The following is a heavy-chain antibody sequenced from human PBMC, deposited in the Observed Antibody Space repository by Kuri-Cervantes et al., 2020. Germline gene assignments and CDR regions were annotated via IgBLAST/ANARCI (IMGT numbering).Heavy chain of an antibody. D-gene: IGHD3-16*02. CDR1: GFTFSSYD. CDR3: ATSHRYIFDY. Sequence: GESLKISCAASGFTFSSYDMHWVRQATGKGLEWVSAIGTAGDTYYPGSVKGRFTISRENAKNSLYLQMNSLRAEDTAVYYCATSHRYIFDYWGQGTLVTVSS. CDR2: IGTAGDT. J-gene: IGHJ4*02. V-gene: IGHV3-13*01.